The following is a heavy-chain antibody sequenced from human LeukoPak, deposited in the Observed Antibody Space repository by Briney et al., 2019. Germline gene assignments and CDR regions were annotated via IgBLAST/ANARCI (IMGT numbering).Heavy chain of an antibody. V-gene: IGHV1-69*04. J-gene: IGHJ4*02. D-gene: IGHD6-13*01. CDR1: GYTFTSYG. Sequence: ASVKVSCKASGYTFTSYGISWVRQAPGQGLEWMGRIIPILGIANYAQKFQGRVTITADKSTSTAYMELSSLRSEDTAAYYCASTKEAAAADYWGQGTLVTVSS. CDR2: IIPILGIA. CDR3: ASTKEAAAADY.